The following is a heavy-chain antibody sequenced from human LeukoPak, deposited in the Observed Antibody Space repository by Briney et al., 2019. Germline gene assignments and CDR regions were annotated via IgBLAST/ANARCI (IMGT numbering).Heavy chain of an antibody. CDR3: AKCSGRDYYYYMDV. CDR2: INWNGGST. Sequence: RPGGSLRLSCVASGFTLDDYGMSWVRQAPGKGLEWVSGINWNGGSTGYADSVKGRFTISRDNAKNSLYLQMNSLRAEDTAVYYCAKCSGRDYYYYMDVWGKGTTVTVSS. CDR1: GFTLDDYG. J-gene: IGHJ6*03. D-gene: IGHD1-1*01. V-gene: IGHV3-20*04.